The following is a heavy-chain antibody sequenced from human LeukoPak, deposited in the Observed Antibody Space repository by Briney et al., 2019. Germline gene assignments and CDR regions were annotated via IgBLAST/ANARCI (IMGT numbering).Heavy chain of an antibody. V-gene: IGHV1-2*02. CDR1: GYTFTGYY. CDR2: INPNSGGT. CDR3: ARSIMIFGVVYGMDV. J-gene: IGHJ6*02. Sequence: ASVKVSCKASGYTFTGYYMHWVRQAPGQGLEWIGWINPNSGGTNYAQKFQGRVTMTRDTSISTAYMELSRLRSDDTAVYYCARSIMIFGVVYGMDVWGQGTTVTVSS. D-gene: IGHD3-3*01.